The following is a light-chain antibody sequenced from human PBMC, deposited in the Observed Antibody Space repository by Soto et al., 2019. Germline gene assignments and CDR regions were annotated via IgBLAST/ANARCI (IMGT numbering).Light chain of an antibody. CDR1: QNIGSW. CDR2: HAS. Sequence: DIQMTQSPSTLSASVGDRVNMTCRASQNIGSWLAWYQQKPGTAPKVLIYHASNLQSGVPSRFSGSGSGTEFTLTISRLEPEDFAVYYCQQYGSSPRTFGQGTKVDIK. CDR3: QQYGSSPRT. V-gene: IGKV1-5*01. J-gene: IGKJ1*01.